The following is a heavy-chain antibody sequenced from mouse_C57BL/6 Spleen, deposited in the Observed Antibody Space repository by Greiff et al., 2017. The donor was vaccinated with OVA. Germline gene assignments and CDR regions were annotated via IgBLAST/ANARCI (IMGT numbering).Heavy chain of an antibody. J-gene: IGHJ3*01. CDR3: ARRDGGYYLVGFAY. Sequence: EVQGVESGGGLVKPGGSLKLSCAASGFTFSSYTMSWVRQTPEKRLEWVATISGGGGNTYYPDSVKGRFTISRDNAKNTLYLQMSSLRSEYTALYYCARRDGGYYLVGFAYWGQGTLVTVSA. D-gene: IGHD2-3*01. CDR1: GFTFSSYT. V-gene: IGHV5-9*01. CDR2: ISGGGGNT.